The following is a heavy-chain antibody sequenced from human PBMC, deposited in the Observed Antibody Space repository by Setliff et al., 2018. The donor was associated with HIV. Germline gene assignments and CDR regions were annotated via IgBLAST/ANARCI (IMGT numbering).Heavy chain of an antibody. V-gene: IGHV4-34*01. CDR1: GGSISGYY. CDR2: ISHSGVT. D-gene: IGHD6-25*01. Sequence: SETLSLTCTVSGGSISGYYWTWVRQRPGRGLEWIGEISHSGVTVYTPSLKSRLNISLDTSKNQFSLRLTSITAADTAVYYCARVGRRDGWGRIAAIGWTWFDPWGQGTRVTVSS. CDR3: ARVGRRDGWGRIAAIGWTWFDP. J-gene: IGHJ5*02.